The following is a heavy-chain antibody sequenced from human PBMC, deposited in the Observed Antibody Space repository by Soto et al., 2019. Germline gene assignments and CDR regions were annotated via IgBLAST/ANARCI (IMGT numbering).Heavy chain of an antibody. J-gene: IGHJ5*02. D-gene: IGHD6-6*01. CDR2: IIPILGIA. CDR3: ARGTEVLAARPPPNWFDP. V-gene: IGHV1-69*02. CDR1: GGTFSSYT. Sequence: SVKVSFKASGGTFSSYTISWVRQAPGQGLEWMGRIIPILGIANYAQKFQGRVTITADKSTSTAYMELSSLRSEDTAVYYCARGTEVLAARPPPNWFDPWGQGTLVTVSS.